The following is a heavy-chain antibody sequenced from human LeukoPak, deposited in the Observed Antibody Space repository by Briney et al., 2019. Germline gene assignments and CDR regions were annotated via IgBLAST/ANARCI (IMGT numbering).Heavy chain of an antibody. CDR2: IYYSGRT. Sequence: PSETLCLTCTVSGFSISSGGYYWSCIRQRPGMGLEWIGYIYYSGRTYYNPSIKSRVTISVDTSKNQFSLKLSSVTAADTAVYYWARYPGGATTVTTGFDYWGQGTLVTVSS. J-gene: IGHJ4*02. D-gene: IGHD4-17*01. CDR3: ARYPGGATTVTTGFDY. V-gene: IGHV4-31*02. CDR1: GFSISSGGYY.